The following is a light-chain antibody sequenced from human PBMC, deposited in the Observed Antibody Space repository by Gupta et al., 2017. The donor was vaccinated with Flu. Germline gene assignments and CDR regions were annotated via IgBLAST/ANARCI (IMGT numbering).Light chain of an antibody. V-gene: IGKV3-11*01. CDR3: QQRYNWPRT. Sequence: PASLSSSPGERATLSCRASQSISSYLDWYQQKPGKAPRLLIYDASSLATGIPARFSGSGSGTEFILTISSLEPEDFAVYYCQQRYNWPRTFGQGTKLEIK. CDR2: DAS. CDR1: QSISSY. J-gene: IGKJ2*01.